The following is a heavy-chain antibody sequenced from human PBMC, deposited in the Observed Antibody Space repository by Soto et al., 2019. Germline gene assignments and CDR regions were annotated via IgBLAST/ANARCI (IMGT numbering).Heavy chain of an antibody. V-gene: IGHV3-23*01. J-gene: IGHJ3*02. CDR2: ISGSGGST. D-gene: IGHD2-15*01. Sequence: PGGSLRLSCAASGFTFSSYAMSWVRQAPGKGLEWVSTISGSGGSTYYADSVKGRFTISSDNFRDTLYLQMNSQRAEDTAVYYCAFGYCSGGSCQSEYDAFDMWGQGTMVTVSS. CDR3: AFGYCSGGSCQSEYDAFDM. CDR1: GFTFSSYA.